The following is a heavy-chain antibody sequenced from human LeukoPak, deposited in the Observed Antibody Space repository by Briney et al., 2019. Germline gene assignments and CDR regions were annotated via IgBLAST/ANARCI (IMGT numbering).Heavy chain of an antibody. D-gene: IGHD6-6*01. V-gene: IGHV4-59*01. Sequence: PSETLSLTCNVSGGSISSYYWSWIRQPPGKGLEWIGDIYYSGNTNYNISLKSRVTMSVDRPKNQFSLKVTSVTTADTAVYYCARVLSSSSKVFDCWGQGTLVTVSS. CDR3: ARVLSSSSKVFDC. CDR1: GGSISSYY. J-gene: IGHJ4*02. CDR2: IYYSGNT.